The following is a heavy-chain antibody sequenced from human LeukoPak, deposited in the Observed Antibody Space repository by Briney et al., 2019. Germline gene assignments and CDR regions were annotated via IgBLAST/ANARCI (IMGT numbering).Heavy chain of an antibody. CDR1: GGSIRSYY. CDR3: ARARGWFDP. CDR2: IYYTGST. Sequence: SETLSLTCNVSGGSIRSYYWSWIRQPPGKGLEWVGYIYYTGSTNYNPSLKSRVTISVDTSKNQFSLKLTSVTAADTAVYYCARARGWFDPWGQGTLVTVSS. J-gene: IGHJ5*02. V-gene: IGHV4-59*01.